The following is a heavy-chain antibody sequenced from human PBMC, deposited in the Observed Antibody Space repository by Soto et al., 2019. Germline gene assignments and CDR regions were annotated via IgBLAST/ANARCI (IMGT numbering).Heavy chain of an antibody. D-gene: IGHD5-12*01. V-gene: IGHV4-4*07. CDR1: GGSISSYY. CDR2: IYTSGST. CDR3: ARASDGYNQNYYYYGMDV. J-gene: IGHJ6*02. Sequence: SETLSLTCTVSGGSISSYYWSWIRQPAGKGLEWIGRIYTSGSTNYNPSLKSRVTMSVDTSKNQFSLKLSSVTAADTAVYYYARASDGYNQNYYYYGMDVWGQWTTVTV.